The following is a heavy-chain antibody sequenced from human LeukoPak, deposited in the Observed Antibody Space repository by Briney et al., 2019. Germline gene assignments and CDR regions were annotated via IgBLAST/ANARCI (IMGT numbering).Heavy chain of an antibody. D-gene: IGHD2-2*02. CDR2: ISSSGSTI. CDR1: GFTFSDYY. V-gene: IGHV3-11*01. Sequence: GGSLRLSCAASGFTFSDYYMSWIRQAPGKGLEWVSYISSSGSTIYYADSVKGRFTISRDNSKNTLYLQMNSLRAEDTAVYYCAKGDCSSTSCYTFDYWGQGTLVTVSS. J-gene: IGHJ4*02. CDR3: AKGDCSSTSCYTFDY.